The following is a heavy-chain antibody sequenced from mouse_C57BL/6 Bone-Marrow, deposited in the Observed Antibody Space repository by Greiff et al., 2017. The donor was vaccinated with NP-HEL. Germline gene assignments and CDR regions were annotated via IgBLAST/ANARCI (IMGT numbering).Heavy chain of an antibody. Sequence: VKLHQSGAELVKPGASVKISCKASGYAFSSYWMNWVKQRPGKGLEWIGQIYPGDGDTNYTGKFQDKASLTADKSSSTAYMQLSSLTSVDSAVYFCAKGAYWGQGTLVTVSA. CDR2: IYPGDGDT. J-gene: IGHJ3*01. V-gene: IGHV1-80*01. CDR1: GYAFSSYW. CDR3: AKGAY.